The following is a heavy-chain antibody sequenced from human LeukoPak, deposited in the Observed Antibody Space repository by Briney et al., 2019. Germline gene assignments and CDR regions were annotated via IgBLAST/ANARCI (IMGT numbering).Heavy chain of an antibody. CDR3: AREGRDYGGNSCLDY. CDR2: IRYDGSNK. V-gene: IGHV3-30*02. D-gene: IGHD4-23*01. Sequence: GGSLRLSCAASGFTFSSYGMHWVRQAPGKGLEWVAFIRYDGSNKYYADSVKGRFTISRDNAKNSLYLQMNSLRAEDTAVYYCAREGRDYGGNSCLDYWGQGTLVTVSA. J-gene: IGHJ4*02. CDR1: GFTFSSYG.